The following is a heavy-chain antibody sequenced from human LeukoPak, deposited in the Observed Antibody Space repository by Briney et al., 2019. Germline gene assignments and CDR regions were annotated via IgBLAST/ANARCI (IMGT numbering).Heavy chain of an antibody. CDR1: GGSISSSSYY. V-gene: IGHV4-39*01. Sequence: SETLSVTCTVSGGSISSSSYYWGWIRQPPGKGLEWIGSIYYSGSTYYNPSLKSRVTISVVTSKNQFSLKLSSVTAADTAVYYCARLEEGYDFWSGYYIPNWFDPWGQGTLVTVSS. CDR3: ARLEEGYDFWSGYYIPNWFDP. CDR2: IYYSGST. J-gene: IGHJ5*02. D-gene: IGHD3-3*01.